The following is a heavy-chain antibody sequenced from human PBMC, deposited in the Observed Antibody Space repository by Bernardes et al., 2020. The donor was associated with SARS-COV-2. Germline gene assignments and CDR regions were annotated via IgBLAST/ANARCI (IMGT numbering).Heavy chain of an antibody. CDR1: GFTVSSNY. CDR2: IYSGGST. J-gene: IGHJ4*02. V-gene: IGHV3-66*01. D-gene: IGHD3-3*01. Sequence: GGSLRLSCAASGFTVSSNYMSWVRQAPGKGLEWVSVIYSGGSTYYADSVKGRFTISRDNSKNTLYLQMNSLRAEDTAVYYCARDFWDSRLDYWGQGTLVTVSS. CDR3: ARDFWDSRLDY.